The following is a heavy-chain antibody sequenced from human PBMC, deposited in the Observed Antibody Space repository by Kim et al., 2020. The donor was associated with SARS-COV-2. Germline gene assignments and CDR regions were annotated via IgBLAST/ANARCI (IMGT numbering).Heavy chain of an antibody. CDR3: ARVGETGNRYYYYGMDV. CDR2: INAGNGNT. D-gene: IGHD1-1*01. Sequence: ASVKVSCKASGYTFTSYAMNWVRQAPGQRLEWMGWINAGNGNTKYSQKFQGRVTITRDTSASTAYMELSSLRSEDTAVYYCARVGETGNRYYYYGMDVWGQGTTVTVSS. CDR1: GYTFTSYA. V-gene: IGHV1-3*01. J-gene: IGHJ6*02.